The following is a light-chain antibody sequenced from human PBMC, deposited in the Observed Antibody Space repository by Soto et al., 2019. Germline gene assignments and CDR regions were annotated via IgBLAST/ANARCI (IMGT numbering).Light chain of an antibody. CDR2: GAS. CDR1: QSVSSSY. J-gene: IGKJ5*01. CDR3: QHFGGTTFT. Sequence: EIVLTQSPGTLSLSPGEGATLSCRASQSVSSSYIAWYQQRPGQTPSLLIYGASTRATGIPDRFSGSESGTHFTLAVSRLEPGDFTVYYCQHFGGTTFTFGQGTRREIK. V-gene: IGKV3-20*01.